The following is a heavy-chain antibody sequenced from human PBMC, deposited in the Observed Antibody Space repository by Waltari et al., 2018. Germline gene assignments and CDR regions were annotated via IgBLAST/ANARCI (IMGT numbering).Heavy chain of an antibody. V-gene: IGHV1-69*10. Sequence: QVQLVQSGAEVKKPGSSVKVSCKASGGTFSSYDISWVRQDPGQGLEWMGGIIPILGIANYAQKFQGRVTITADKSTSTAYMELSSLRSEDTAVYYCARGQQKYGNYYYGMDVWGQGTTVTVSS. CDR3: ARGQQKYGNYYYGMDV. CDR2: IIPILGIA. CDR1: GGTFSSYD. D-gene: IGHD4-17*01. J-gene: IGHJ6*02.